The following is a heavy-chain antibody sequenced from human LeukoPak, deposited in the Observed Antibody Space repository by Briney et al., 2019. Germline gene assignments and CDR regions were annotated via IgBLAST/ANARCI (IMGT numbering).Heavy chain of an antibody. CDR1: GFTFDGYA. V-gene: IGHV3-9*01. Sequence: GGSLRLSCAASGFTFDGYAMHWVRQAPGKGLEWVSGISWNSGSIGYADSVKGRFTISRDNAKNSLYLQMNSLRAEDTALYYCAKWYSSGWSRGGFDYWGQGTLVTVSS. CDR3: AKWYSSGWSRGGFDY. J-gene: IGHJ4*02. CDR2: ISWNSGSI. D-gene: IGHD6-19*01.